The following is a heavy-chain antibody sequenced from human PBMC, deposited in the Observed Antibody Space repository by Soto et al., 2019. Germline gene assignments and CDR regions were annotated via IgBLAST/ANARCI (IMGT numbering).Heavy chain of an antibody. Sequence: PGGSLRLSCAASVFTFSSYSMNLVRQAPGKGLECVSSISLSSSYIYYADSVKGRFTISRYKAKNSLYLQMNSLRAYETAVYYCAIDPNYYDSSGYCYVLAYWAQGTVVTFSS. D-gene: IGHD3-22*01. V-gene: IGHV3-21*01. CDR2: ISLSSSYI. CDR1: VFTFSSYS. CDR3: AIDPNYYDSSGYCYVLAY. J-gene: IGHJ4*02.